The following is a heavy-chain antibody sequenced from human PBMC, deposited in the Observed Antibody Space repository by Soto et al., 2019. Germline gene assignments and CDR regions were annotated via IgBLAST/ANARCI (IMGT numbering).Heavy chain of an antibody. Sequence: PSETLSLTCTVSGGSISSGGYYWSWIRQHPGKGLEWIGYIYYSGSTYYNPSLKSRVTISVDTSKNQFSLKLSSVTAADTAVYYCATSPIRITMVRGVFDYWGQGILVTVSS. CDR2: IYYSGST. J-gene: IGHJ4*02. V-gene: IGHV4-31*03. D-gene: IGHD3-10*01. CDR1: GGSISSGGYY. CDR3: ATSPIRITMVRGVFDY.